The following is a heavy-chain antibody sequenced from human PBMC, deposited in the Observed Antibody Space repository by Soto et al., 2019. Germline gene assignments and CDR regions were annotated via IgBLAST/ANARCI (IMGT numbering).Heavy chain of an antibody. V-gene: IGHV4-4*07. J-gene: IGHJ4*03. Sequence: SETLSLTCTVSGGSVSSYYWNWIRQPAGKGMEWIGRIYTGGSTNYNPSLKSRVTLSVDTSKNQFSLRLTSVTAADTAVYYCARASVGPPGGGSWTMPFDFWGHGTLVT. CDR1: GGSVSSYY. CDR3: ARASVGPPGGGSWTMPFDF. CDR2: IYTGGST. D-gene: IGHD2-15*01.